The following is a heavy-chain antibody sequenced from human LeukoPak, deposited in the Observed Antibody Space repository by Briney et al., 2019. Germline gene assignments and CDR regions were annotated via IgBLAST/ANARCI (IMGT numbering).Heavy chain of an antibody. Sequence: SETLSLTCTVSGGSISSSSYYWGWIRQPPGKGLEWNGSIYYSGSTYYNPSLKSRVTISVDTSKNQFSLKLSSVTAADTAVYYCALSYGSGSYPDYYYYGMDVWGQGTTVTVSS. V-gene: IGHV4-39*01. D-gene: IGHD3-10*01. CDR3: ALSYGSGSYPDYYYYGMDV. J-gene: IGHJ6*02. CDR1: GGSISSSSYY. CDR2: IYYSGST.